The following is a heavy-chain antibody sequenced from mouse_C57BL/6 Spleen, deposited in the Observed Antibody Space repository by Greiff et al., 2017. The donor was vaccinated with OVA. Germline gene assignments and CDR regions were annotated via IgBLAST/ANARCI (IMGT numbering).Heavy chain of an antibody. CDR1: GFTFSDYG. Sequence: EVKLMESGGGLVKPGGSLKLSCAASGFTFSDYGMHWVRQAPEKGLEWVAYISSGSSTIYYADTVKGRFTISRDNAKNTLFLQMTSLRSEDTAMYYCARPSGYYLDYWGQGTTLTVSS. J-gene: IGHJ2*01. CDR2: ISSGSSTI. D-gene: IGHD2-2*01. V-gene: IGHV5-17*01. CDR3: ARPSGYYLDY.